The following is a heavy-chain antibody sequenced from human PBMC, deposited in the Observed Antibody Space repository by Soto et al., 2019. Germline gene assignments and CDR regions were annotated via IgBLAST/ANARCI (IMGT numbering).Heavy chain of an antibody. J-gene: IGHJ4*02. CDR3: AKGGDYLPDY. D-gene: IGHD4-17*01. V-gene: IGHV3-9*01. CDR2: ISWNSGSI. CDR1: GFTFDDYA. Sequence: EVQLVESGGGLVQPGRSLRLSCAASGFTFDDYAMHWVRQAPGKGLEWVSGISWNSGSIGYADSVKGRFTISRDNAKNSLYLQMNSLRAEDTALYYCAKGGDYLPDYWGQGTLVTVSS.